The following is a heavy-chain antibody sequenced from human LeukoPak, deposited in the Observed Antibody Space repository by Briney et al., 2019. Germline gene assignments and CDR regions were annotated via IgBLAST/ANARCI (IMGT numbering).Heavy chain of an antibody. Sequence: PGGSLRLSCAASGFTFSVCWMSWVRQAPGRGLEWVANIKPDGSDKYYVASVKGRFTISRDNAKNSLYLQMNSLRAEDTAVYYCATGGTSGYWGQGTLVTVSS. CDR1: GFTFSVCW. J-gene: IGHJ4*02. V-gene: IGHV3-7*02. CDR3: ATGGTSGY. CDR2: IKPDGSDK.